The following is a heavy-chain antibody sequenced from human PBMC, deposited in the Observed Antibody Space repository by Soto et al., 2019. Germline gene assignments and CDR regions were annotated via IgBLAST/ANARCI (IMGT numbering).Heavy chain of an antibody. J-gene: IGHJ4*02. CDR2: ISNSGST. Sequence: SETLSLTCTVSGGSVTSDEDYWSWIRQSPGKGLEWIGYISNSGSTGYNPSLKTRLSMSVDRSKNQFTLGLTSVTADTAVYFCATESGSTYGYFDYWGQGTQVTVSS. CDR1: GGSVTSDEDY. CDR3: ATESGSTYGYFDY. D-gene: IGHD4-17*01. V-gene: IGHV4-30-4*02.